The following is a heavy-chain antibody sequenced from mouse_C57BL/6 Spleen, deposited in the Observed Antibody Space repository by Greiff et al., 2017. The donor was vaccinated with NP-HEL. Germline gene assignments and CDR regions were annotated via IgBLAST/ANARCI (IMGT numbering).Heavy chain of an antibody. CDR3: ARAGYAMDY. CDR1: GYTFTSYW. J-gene: IGHJ4*01. Sequence: QVQLQQPGAELVMPGASVKLSCKASGYTFTSYWMHWVKQRPGQGLEWIGEIDPTDSYTNYNQKFKGKSTLTVDKSSSTAYMQLSSLTSEDSAVYYSARAGYAMDYWGQGTSVTVSS. V-gene: IGHV1-69*01. CDR2: IDPTDSYT.